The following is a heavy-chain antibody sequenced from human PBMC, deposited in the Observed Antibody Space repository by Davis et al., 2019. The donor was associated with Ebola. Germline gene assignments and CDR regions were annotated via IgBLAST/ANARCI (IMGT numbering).Heavy chain of an antibody. CDR1: GFTFSSYE. D-gene: IGHD5-18*01. V-gene: IGHV3-48*03. J-gene: IGHJ4*02. CDR2: ISSSGSTI. Sequence: GGSLRLSCAASGFTFSSYEMNWVRQAPGKGLEWVSYISSSGSTIYYADSVKGRFTISRDNAKNSLYLQMNSLRAEDTAVYYCAIVTVDTAMGKKVWRDYWGQGTLVTVSS. CDR3: AIVTVDTAMGKKVWRDY.